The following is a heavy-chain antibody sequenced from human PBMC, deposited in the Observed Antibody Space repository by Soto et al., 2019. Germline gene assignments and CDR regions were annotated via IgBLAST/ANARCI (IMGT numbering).Heavy chain of an antibody. D-gene: IGHD3-9*01. CDR2: IKQDGSEK. V-gene: IGHV3-7*01. CDR3: ARAMADFDWSLDAFDI. CDR1: GFTFSSYW. Sequence: EVQLVESGGGLVQPGGSLRLSCAASGFTFSSYWMSWVRQAPGKGLEWVANIKQDGSEKYYVDSVKGRFTISRDNAKNSLYLQMNSLRAEDTAVYYGARAMADFDWSLDAFDIWGQGTMVTVSS. J-gene: IGHJ3*02.